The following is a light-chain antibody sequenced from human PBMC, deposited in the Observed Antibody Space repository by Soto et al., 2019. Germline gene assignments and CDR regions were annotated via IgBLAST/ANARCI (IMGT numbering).Light chain of an antibody. J-gene: IGKJ4*01. Sequence: DIQLTQSPSFLSASVGDRVTITCRASQGISSYLAWYQQKPGKAPKLLINAASTSQSGVPSRFSGNGSGTEFTLTISSLQPEDFAVYYCQQLSDYPLTFGGGTKVEIK. CDR2: AAS. CDR1: QGISSY. V-gene: IGKV1-9*01. CDR3: QQLSDYPLT.